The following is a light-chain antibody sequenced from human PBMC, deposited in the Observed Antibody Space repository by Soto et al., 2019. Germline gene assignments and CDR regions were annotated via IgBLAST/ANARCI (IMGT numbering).Light chain of an antibody. V-gene: IGKV3-20*01. Sequence: ETVLTQSPGTLYFSPGERATLSCRASQSVDNSHVAWYQQRRGLPPRLLIYGASNRATGIPDRFSGSGSGADFTLTISRLEPEDFAVYFCQQYGNSPPGTFGQGTRLGIK. CDR1: QSVDNSH. CDR3: QQYGNSPPGT. CDR2: GAS. J-gene: IGKJ5*01.